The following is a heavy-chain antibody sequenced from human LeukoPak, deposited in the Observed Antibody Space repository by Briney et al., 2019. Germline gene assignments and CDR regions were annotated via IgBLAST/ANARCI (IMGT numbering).Heavy chain of an antibody. D-gene: IGHD6-19*01. CDR3: AREEDEYSSGWYDAFYI. CDR2: IIAIFGTA. V-gene: IGHV1-69*05. J-gene: IGHJ3*02. CDR1: GGTFRSYA. Sequence: GGSVKVSCKDSGGTFRSYAMRWVRQAPGKGVEWMGGIIAIFGTANYAEKVKGRVTITRDESKRTAYMEMSRLRAEDTAVYYCAREEDEYSSGWYDAFYISGQGTIVTVSS.